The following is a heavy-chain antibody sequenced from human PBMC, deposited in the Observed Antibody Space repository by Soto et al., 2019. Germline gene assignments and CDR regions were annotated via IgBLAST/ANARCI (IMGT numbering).Heavy chain of an antibody. J-gene: IGHJ6*02. V-gene: IGHV5-51*01. Sequence: PGESLKISCQGSGYSFACYWIGWVRQMPGKDLEWMGIIYPGDSDTRYSPSFQGQVTISADKSLRTAYLQWTSLKASDTALYYCARTRSFTLGFYYDGMDVWGQGTTVTVSS. D-gene: IGHD6-6*01. CDR3: ARTRSFTLGFYYDGMDV. CDR2: IYPGDSDT. CDR1: GYSFACYW.